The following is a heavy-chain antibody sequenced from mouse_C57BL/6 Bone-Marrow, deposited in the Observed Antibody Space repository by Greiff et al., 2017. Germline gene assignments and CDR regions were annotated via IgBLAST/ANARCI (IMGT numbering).Heavy chain of an antibody. CDR2: IHPNSGST. Sequence: QVQLKQPGAELVKPGASVKLSCKASGYTFTSYWMHWVKQRPGPGLEWIGMIHPNSGSTNYNEKFKSKATLTVDKSSSTAYMQLSSLTSEDSAVYYCARSSSTVVATDWYFDVWGTGTTVTVSS. CDR3: ARSSSTVVATDWYFDV. D-gene: IGHD1-1*01. J-gene: IGHJ1*03. V-gene: IGHV1-64*01. CDR1: GYTFTSYW.